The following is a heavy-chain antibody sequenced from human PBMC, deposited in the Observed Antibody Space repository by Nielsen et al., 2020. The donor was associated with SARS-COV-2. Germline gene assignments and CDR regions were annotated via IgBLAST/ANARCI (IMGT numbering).Heavy chain of an antibody. CDR2: IYYSGST. V-gene: IGHV4-39*01. D-gene: IGHD3-22*01. CDR1: GGSISSSSYY. Sequence: SETLSLTCTVSGGSISSSSYYWGWIRQPPGKGLEWIGSIYYSGSTYYNPSLKSRVTISVDTSKNQFSLKLSSVTAADTAVYYCARLTYYYDSSGSPRLDAFDIWGQGTMVTV. J-gene: IGHJ3*02. CDR3: ARLTYYYDSSGSPRLDAFDI.